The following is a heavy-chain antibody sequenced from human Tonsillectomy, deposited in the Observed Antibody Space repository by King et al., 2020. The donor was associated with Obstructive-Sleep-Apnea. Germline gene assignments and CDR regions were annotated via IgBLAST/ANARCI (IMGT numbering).Heavy chain of an antibody. CDR2: IKQDGSEQ. CDR1: GFSFSSYW. D-gene: IGHD2-2*01. V-gene: IGHV3-7*01. J-gene: IGHJ2*01. CDR3: ARGGDIVVVTTAMRSWYFDL. Sequence: VQLVESGGGLVQPGGSLRLSCAAAGFSFSSYWMSWVRESPWKGLEWVANIKQDGSEQYYVGSVRGRFTISRDNSQNSLYLQMYSLIADDTDVYYCARGGDIVVVTTAMRSWYFDLWGRGTLVTVSS.